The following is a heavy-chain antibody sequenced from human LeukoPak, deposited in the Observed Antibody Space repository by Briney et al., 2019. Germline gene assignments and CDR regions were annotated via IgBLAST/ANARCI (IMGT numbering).Heavy chain of an antibody. CDR3: ARLPYCSGGSCPPVYFDS. D-gene: IGHD2-15*01. V-gene: IGHV5-51*01. Sequence: GAFLKISCKGSGYSFTSYWIAWVRPMPGEVVEWMGIIYPDDSDTRYSAYFQGQVTISADKSIRTAYLQWSSLKASDTAMYYCARLPYCSGGSCPPVYFDSWGQGTLVTVCS. CDR1: GYSFTSYW. J-gene: IGHJ4*02. CDR2: IYPDDSDT.